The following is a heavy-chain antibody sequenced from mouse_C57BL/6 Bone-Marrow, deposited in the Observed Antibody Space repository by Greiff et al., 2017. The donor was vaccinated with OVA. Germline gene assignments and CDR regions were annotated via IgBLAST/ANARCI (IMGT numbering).Heavy chain of an antibody. CDR3: ARGANWDEGYFDV. CDR1: GYTFTSYW. J-gene: IGHJ1*03. Sequence: QVQLQQPGAELVKPGASVKLSCKASGYTFTSYWMHWVKQRPGRGLEWIGRIDPNSGGTKYNEKFKSKATLTVDKPSSTASMQLSSLTAEDSAVYYGARGANWDEGYFDVWGTGTTVTVSS. D-gene: IGHD4-1*01. V-gene: IGHV1-72*01. CDR2: IDPNSGGT.